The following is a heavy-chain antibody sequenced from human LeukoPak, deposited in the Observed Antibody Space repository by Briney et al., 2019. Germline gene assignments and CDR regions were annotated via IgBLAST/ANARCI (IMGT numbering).Heavy chain of an antibody. D-gene: IGHD2-8*01. Sequence: PGGSLRLSCAASGFTFSSYSMNWVRQAPGKGLEWVSSISSSSSYIYYADSVKGRFTISRDNAKNSLYLQMNSLRAEDTAAYYCAREAYCTNGVCYSDYWGQGTLVTVSS. CDR2: ISSSSSYI. CDR3: AREAYCTNGVCYSDY. CDR1: GFTFSSYS. V-gene: IGHV3-21*01. J-gene: IGHJ4*02.